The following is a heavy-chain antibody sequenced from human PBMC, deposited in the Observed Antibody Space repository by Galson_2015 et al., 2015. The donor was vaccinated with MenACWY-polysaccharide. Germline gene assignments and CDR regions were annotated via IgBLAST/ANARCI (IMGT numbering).Heavy chain of an antibody. D-gene: IGHD2-15*01. V-gene: IGHV3-23*01. CDR2: ISGSGGST. CDR1: GFTFRLYA. J-gene: IGHJ4*02. Sequence: LRLSCAASGFTFRLYAMSWVRQAPGKGLEWVSAISGSGGSTYYADSVKGRFTISRDNSKNTLYLQMNSLRAEDTAVYYCASLGGMGYPYGPDYWGQGTLVTVSS. CDR3: ASLGGMGYPYGPDY.